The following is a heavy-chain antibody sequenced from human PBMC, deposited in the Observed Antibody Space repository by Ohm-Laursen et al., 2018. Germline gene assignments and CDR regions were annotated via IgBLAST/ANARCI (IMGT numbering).Heavy chain of an antibody. J-gene: IGHJ4*02. CDR3: ATSSRSSHWSVFDY. CDR1: GFTFSHYW. V-gene: IGHV3-11*04. CDR2: ISSSGSII. D-gene: IGHD2-8*02. Sequence: SLRLSCAASGFTFSHYWMNWVRQAPGKGLEWVSYISSSGSIIYYADPVKGRFTISRDNAKNSLYLQMNSLRAEDTAVYYCATSSRSSHWSVFDYWGQGTLVTVSS.